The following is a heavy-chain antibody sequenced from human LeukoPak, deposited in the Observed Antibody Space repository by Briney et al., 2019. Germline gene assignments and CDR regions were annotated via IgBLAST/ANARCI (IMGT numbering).Heavy chain of an antibody. CDR1: GGSISSSSYY. J-gene: IGHJ4*02. V-gene: IGHV4-39*07. Sequence: SETLSLTCTVSGGSISSSSYYWGWIRQPPGKGLEWIGSIYYSGSTYYNPSLKSRVTISVDTSKNQFSLKLSSVTAADTAVYYCARLQQTYFDYWGQGTLVTVSS. CDR3: ARLQQTYFDY. CDR2: IYYSGST.